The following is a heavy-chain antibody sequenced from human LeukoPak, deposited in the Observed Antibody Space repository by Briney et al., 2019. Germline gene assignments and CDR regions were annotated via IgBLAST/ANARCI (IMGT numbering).Heavy chain of an antibody. CDR3: ARDRQYGTSWRRTSFDP. CDR1: GYTFTGYY. D-gene: IGHD1-14*01. V-gene: IGHV1-2*02. CDR2: INPNSGAT. Sequence: ASVNVSCKASGYTFTGYYINWVRQAPGQSLEWMGWINPNSGATKFAQKFQGRVTLTRDRSINTAYMELTSLRSDDTAVYFCARDRQYGTSWRRTSFDPWGQGTLVTVSS. J-gene: IGHJ5*02.